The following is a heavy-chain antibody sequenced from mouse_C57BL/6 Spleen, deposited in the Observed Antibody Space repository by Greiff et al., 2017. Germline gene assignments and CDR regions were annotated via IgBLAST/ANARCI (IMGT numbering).Heavy chain of an antibody. J-gene: IGHJ4*01. CDR2: ISGGGGNT. Sequence: EVQVVESGGGLVKPGGSLKLSCAASGFTFSSYTMSWVRQTPEKRLEWVATISGGGGNTYYPDSVKGRFTISRDNAKNTLYLQMSSLRSEDTALYYCARHDDYGYGNYVEAMDYWGQGTSVTVSS. V-gene: IGHV5-9*01. CDR1: GFTFSSYT. D-gene: IGHD2-10*02. CDR3: ARHDDYGYGNYVEAMDY.